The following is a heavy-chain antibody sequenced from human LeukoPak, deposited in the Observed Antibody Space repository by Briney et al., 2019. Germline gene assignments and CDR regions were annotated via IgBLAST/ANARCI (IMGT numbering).Heavy chain of an antibody. CDR3: AQWSRYFDY. V-gene: IGHV3-23*01. D-gene: IGHD1-26*01. J-gene: IGHJ4*02. CDR1: GFTFNNYA. CDR2: ISGSGYST. Sequence: GGSLRLSCVASGFTFNNYAMTWVRQAPGKGLEWVSAISGSGYSTYYADSVKGRFTISRDNSKNTLYLQMNSLRAEDTALYFCAQWSRYFDYWGQGSLVTVSS.